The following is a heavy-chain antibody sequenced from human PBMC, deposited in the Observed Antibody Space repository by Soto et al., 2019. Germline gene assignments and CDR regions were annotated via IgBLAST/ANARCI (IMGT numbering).Heavy chain of an antibody. V-gene: IGHV1-18*01. CDR2: ISAHNGNT. D-gene: IGHD6-6*01. Sequence: QVHLVQSGAEVKKPGASVKVSCKGSGYIFTTYGITWVRQAPGQGLEWMGWISAHNGNTNYAQKLQGRVTVTRDTSTSTAYMELRNLRSDDTAVDYCARGRDGDYWGPGALVTVAA. CDR1: GYIFTTYG. CDR3: ARGRDGDY. J-gene: IGHJ4*02.